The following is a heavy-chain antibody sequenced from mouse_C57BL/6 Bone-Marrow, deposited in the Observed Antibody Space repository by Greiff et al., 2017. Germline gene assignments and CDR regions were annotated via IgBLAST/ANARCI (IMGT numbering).Heavy chain of an antibody. D-gene: IGHD2-3*01. V-gene: IGHV5-9*01. CDR1: GFTFSSYT. CDR2: ISGGGGNT. J-gene: IGHJ4*01. CDR3: AREYNGYYYAIDY. Sequence: EVQVVESGGGLVKPGGSLKLSCAASGFTFSSYTMSWVRQTPEKRLEWVATISGGGGNTYYPDSVKGRFTISRDNAKNTLYLQMSSLRSEDTALYYCAREYNGYYYAIDYWGQGTSVTVSS.